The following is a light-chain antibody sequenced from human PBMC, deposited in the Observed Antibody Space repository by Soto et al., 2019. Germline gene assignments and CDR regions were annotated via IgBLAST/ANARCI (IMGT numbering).Light chain of an antibody. J-gene: IGLJ3*02. CDR1: TGAVTSGHY. Sequence: QAVVTQDPSLTVSPGGTVTLTCGSSTGAVTSGHYPYWFQQKPGQAPRTLIYDISKTHSWTPARFSGSLLGDKAALTLSGVEHEDEAEYYCLLTYSDAVVFGGGTKLTVL. CDR3: LLTYSDAVV. V-gene: IGLV7-46*01. CDR2: DIS.